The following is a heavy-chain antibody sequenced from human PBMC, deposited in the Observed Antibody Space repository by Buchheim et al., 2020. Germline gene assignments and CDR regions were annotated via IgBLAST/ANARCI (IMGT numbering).Heavy chain of an antibody. J-gene: IGHJ4*02. Sequence: EVQLVESGGGLVQPGGSLRLSCAASGFTFSSYEMNWVRQAPGKGLEWVSYISSSGSTIYYADSVKGRFTISRDNSKKTLYLQMNSLRTEDTAVYYCAREGIASSKFDYWGQGTL. CDR3: AREGIASSKFDY. V-gene: IGHV3-48*03. D-gene: IGHD6-13*01. CDR1: GFTFSSYE. CDR2: ISSSGSTI.